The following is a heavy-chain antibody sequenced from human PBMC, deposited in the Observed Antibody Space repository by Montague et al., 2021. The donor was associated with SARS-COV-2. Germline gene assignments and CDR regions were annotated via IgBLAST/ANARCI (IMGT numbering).Heavy chain of an antibody. J-gene: IGHJ3*02. V-gene: IGHV3-21*01. D-gene: IGHD2-8*01. CDR3: ARDYTNFDAFDI. CDR2: ISSSSTYI. Sequence: SLRLPCAASGFNFISYDMNWVRQAPGKGLEWVSSISSSSTYIHYADSVKGRVTISRDNAKNLVFLQMNSLRAEDTAVYYCARDYTNFDAFDIWGQGTTVTVSA. CDR1: GFNFISYD.